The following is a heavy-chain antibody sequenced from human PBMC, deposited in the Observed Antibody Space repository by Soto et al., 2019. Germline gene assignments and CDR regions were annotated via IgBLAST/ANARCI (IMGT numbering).Heavy chain of an antibody. D-gene: IGHD2-2*01. Sequence: GGSLRLSCAASGFTFSIYWMSWVRQAPGKGLEWVANIKQDGSEKYYVDSVKGRFTISRDNAKNSLYLQMNSLRAEDTAVYYCARDRYCSSTSCRYYYYYYGMDVWGQGTTVTVSS. CDR3: ARDRYCSSTSCRYYYYYYGMDV. CDR1: GFTFSIYW. J-gene: IGHJ6*02. V-gene: IGHV3-7*03. CDR2: IKQDGSEK.